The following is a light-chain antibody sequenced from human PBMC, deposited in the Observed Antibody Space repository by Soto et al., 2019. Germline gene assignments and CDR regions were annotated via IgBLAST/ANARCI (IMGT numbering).Light chain of an antibody. J-gene: IGLJ2*01. CDR1: SGDIGSYNR. Sequence: QSVLTQPASVSGSPGQSITISCTGTSGDIGSYNRVSWYQQHPGKAPKLMIYEGTKRPSGVSNRFSGSKSANTASLTISGLQPEDAADYYCCSYAGSDTMIFGGGTKLTVL. V-gene: IGLV2-23*01. CDR2: EGT. CDR3: CSYAGSDTMI.